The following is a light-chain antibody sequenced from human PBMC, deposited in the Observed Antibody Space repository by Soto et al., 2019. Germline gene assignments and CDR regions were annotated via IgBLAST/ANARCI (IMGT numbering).Light chain of an antibody. CDR2: EVS. CDR3: SSYAGSSNV. V-gene: IGLV2-14*01. Sequence: QSALTQPASVSGSPGQSVTISCTGTRSDVGAYNYVSWYQQQPDKAPKLILYEVSYRPSGVSDRFSGSKSGNTASLTISGLQAEDEADFYCSSYAGSSNVFGTGTKLTVL. J-gene: IGLJ1*01. CDR1: RSDVGAYNY.